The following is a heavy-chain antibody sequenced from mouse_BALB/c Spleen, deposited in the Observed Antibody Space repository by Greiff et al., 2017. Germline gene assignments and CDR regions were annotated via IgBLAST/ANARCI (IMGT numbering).Heavy chain of an antibody. CDR1: GFSLTSYG. Sequence: VKLQESGPGLVAPSQSLSITCTVSGFSLTSYGVHWVRQPPGKGLEWLGVIWAGGSTNYNSALMSRLSISKDNSKSQVFLKMNSLQTDDTAMYYCARERQLGLAWFAYWGQGTLVTVSA. D-gene: IGHD3-2*01. CDR2: IWAGGST. CDR3: ARERQLGLAWFAY. V-gene: IGHV2-9*02. J-gene: IGHJ3*01.